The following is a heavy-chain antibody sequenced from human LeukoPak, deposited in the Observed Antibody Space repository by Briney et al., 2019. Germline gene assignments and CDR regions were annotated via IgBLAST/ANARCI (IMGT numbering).Heavy chain of an antibody. CDR2: ISYDGSNK. V-gene: IGHV3-30*03. CDR1: GFTFSSYG. CDR3: VRETSYSFDP. J-gene: IGHJ5*02. Sequence: PGGSLRLSCAASGFTFSSYGMHWVRQAPGKGLEWVAVISYDGSNKYYADSVKGRFTISRDNSKNTLYLQMNSLRAEDTAVYYCVRETSYSFDPWGQGTLVTVSS. D-gene: IGHD5-18*01.